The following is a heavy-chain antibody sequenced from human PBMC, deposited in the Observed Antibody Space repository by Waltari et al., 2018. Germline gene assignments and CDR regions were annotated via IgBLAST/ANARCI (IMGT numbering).Heavy chain of an antibody. Sequence: EVQLVQSGAEVKKPGESLKISCKGSGYSFTNYWNGWVRQMPGKGLEWVGIIYPGAPATRYSPSFQGRVTISADKSITTAYLQWSSLKASDTAMYYCARGDYTWDPSYFDYWGQGTLVTVSS. CDR3: ARGDYTWDPSYFDY. CDR2: IYPGAPAT. D-gene: IGHD4-4*01. V-gene: IGHV5-51*01. J-gene: IGHJ4*02. CDR1: GYSFTNYW.